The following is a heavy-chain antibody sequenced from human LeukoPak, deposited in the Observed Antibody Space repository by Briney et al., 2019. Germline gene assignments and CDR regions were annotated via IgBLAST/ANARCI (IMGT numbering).Heavy chain of an antibody. Sequence: ASVKVSCKASGYTFTGYYMHWVRQDPGQGLEWMGWINTNSGGTNYAQKFQGRVTMTRDTSTSTVYMELSSLRSEDTALYYCARASLYDNSAYYLDYWGQGTLVTVSS. CDR2: INTNSGGT. J-gene: IGHJ4*02. V-gene: IGHV1-2*02. D-gene: IGHD3-22*01. CDR3: ARASLYDNSAYYLDY. CDR1: GYTFTGYY.